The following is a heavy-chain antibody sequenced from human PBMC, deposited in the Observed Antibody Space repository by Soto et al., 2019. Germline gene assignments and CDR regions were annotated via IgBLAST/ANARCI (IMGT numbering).Heavy chain of an antibody. J-gene: IGHJ6*02. CDR2: MYNTGST. CDR1: GGSISSYY. V-gene: IGHV4-59*01. Sequence: QVRLQESGPGLVKPSETLSLTCTVSGGSISSYYWSWIRQPPGKGLEWIGYMYNTGSTIYNPSLKIRVTITVDTSKNHFSLKLNSVTAADTAVYYCARDLWGYCGADCYPLDVWGQGTTVTVSS. CDR3: ARDLWGYCGADCYPLDV. D-gene: IGHD2-21*02.